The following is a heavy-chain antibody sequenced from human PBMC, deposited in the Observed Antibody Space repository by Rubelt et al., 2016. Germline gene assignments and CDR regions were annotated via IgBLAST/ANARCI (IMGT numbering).Heavy chain of an antibody. CDR1: GFTFTSYA. CDR2: ISYDGSDK. D-gene: IGHD6-19*01. V-gene: IGHV3-30*04. J-gene: IGHJ5*02. Sequence: GGGVVQPGRSLRLSCAASGFTFTSYAMHWVRQAPGMGLEWVAVISYDGSDKYYADSVKGRFTISRDNAKNTLYLQMNSLRAEDTAVYYCARVGLNSSGWDPWGQGTLVTVSS. CDR3: ARVGLNSSGWDP.